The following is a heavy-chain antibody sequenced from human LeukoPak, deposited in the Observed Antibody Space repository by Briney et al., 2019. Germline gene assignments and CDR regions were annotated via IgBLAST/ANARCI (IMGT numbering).Heavy chain of an antibody. J-gene: IGHJ3*02. CDR3: ARGPWGYQLDAFAI. V-gene: IGHV3-7*01. CDR1: GFTFSSYW. CDR2: IKQDGSEK. Sequence: GGSLRLSCAASGFTFSSYWMSWVRQAPGKGLEWVANIKQDGSEKYYVDSVKGRFTISRDNAKNSLYLQMNSLRAEHTAVYYCARGPWGYQLDAFAIWGQGTMVTVSS. D-gene: IGHD2-2*01.